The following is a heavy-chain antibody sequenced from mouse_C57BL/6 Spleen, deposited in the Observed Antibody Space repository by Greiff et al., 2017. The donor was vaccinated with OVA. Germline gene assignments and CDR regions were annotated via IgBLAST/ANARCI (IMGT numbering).Heavy chain of an antibody. D-gene: IGHD2-1*01. CDR3: ASRGIYYGNYDV. CDR1: GYTFTSYW. Sequence: VQLQQPGAELVKPGASVKLSCKASGYTFTSYWMHWVKQRPGQGLEWIGMIHPNSGSTNYNEKFKSKATLTVDKSSSTAYMQLSSLTSEDSAVYYCASRGIYYGNYDVWGTGTTVTVSS. J-gene: IGHJ1*03. V-gene: IGHV1-64*01. CDR2: IHPNSGST.